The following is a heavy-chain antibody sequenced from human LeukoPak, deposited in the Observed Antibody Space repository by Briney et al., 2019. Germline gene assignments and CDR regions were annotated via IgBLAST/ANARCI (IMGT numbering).Heavy chain of an antibody. D-gene: IGHD2-15*01. J-gene: IGHJ6*02. CDR1: GGTFSSYA. Sequence: SVKVSCKASGGTFSSYAISWVRQAPGQGLEWMGGIIPILGTANYAQKFQGRVTITADESTSTAYMELSSLRSEDTAVYYCARIRRGISLKLLPLYYYGMDVWGQGTTVTVSS. CDR2: IIPILGTA. V-gene: IGHV1-69*13. CDR3: ARIRRGISLKLLPLYYYGMDV.